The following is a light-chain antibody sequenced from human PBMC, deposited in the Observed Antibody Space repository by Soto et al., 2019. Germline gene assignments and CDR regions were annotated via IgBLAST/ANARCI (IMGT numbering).Light chain of an antibody. Sequence: EIVLTQSPGTLSLSPGERATLSCGASQSVNSNSLAWYQQKPGQAPRLLFYAASNRASGVPDRFSASGSGTDFTLTISRLEPEDFAVYHCQQCGSSPLTFGGGTKVEIK. V-gene: IGKV3-20*01. J-gene: IGKJ4*01. CDR1: QSVNSNS. CDR2: AAS. CDR3: QQCGSSPLT.